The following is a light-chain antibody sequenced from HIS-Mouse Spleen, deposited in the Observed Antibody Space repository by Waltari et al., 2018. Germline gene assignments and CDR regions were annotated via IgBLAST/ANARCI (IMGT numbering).Light chain of an antibody. J-gene: IGKJ2*01. CDR2: KAS. Sequence: DIQMTQSPSTLSASVGDRVTITCRSSQSISSWLAWYQQKPGKAPKLLNYKASSLESGVPSRFSGSGSGTEFTLTISSLQPDDFATYYCQQYNSYSRTFGQGTKLEIK. CDR1: QSISSW. CDR3: QQYNSYSRT. V-gene: IGKV1-5*03.